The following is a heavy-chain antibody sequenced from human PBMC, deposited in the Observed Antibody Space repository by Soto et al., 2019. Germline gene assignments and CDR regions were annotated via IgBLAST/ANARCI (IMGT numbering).Heavy chain of an antibody. V-gene: IGHV5-51*01. CDR2: IYPGDSDT. D-gene: IGHD3-22*01. CDR1: GYSFTSYW. CDR3: ARARVSGYYYVRAFDI. Sequence: DSLTISRKGSGYSFTSYWIGLVRQMPGKGLEWMGIIYPGDSDTRYSPSFQGQVTISADKSISTAYLQWSSLKASDTAMYYCARARVSGYYYVRAFDIWGQGTMVTVSS. J-gene: IGHJ3*02.